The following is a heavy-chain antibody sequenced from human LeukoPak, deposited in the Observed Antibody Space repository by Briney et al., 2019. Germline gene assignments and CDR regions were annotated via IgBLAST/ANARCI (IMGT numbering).Heavy chain of an antibody. J-gene: IGHJ6*02. CDR2: IYYSGST. D-gene: IGHD1-14*01. V-gene: IGHV4-59*08. CDR1: GGSISSYY. Sequence: SETLSLTCTVSGGSISSYYWSWIRQPPGKGLEWIGYIYYSGSTNYNPSLKSQVTISVDTSKNQFSLKLSSVTAADTAVYYCARHPTTYRYYYYYGMDVWGQGTTVTVSS. CDR3: ARHPTTYRYYYYYGMDV.